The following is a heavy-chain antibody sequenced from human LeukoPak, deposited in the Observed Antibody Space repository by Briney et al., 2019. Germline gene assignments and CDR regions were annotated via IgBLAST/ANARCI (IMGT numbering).Heavy chain of an antibody. CDR1: GFTFSSYA. V-gene: IGHV3-23*01. D-gene: IGHD6-13*01. Sequence: GGSLRLSCAASGFTFSSYAMSWVRQAPGKGLEWVSAISGSGGSTYYADSVEGRFTISRDNSKNTLYLQMNSLRAEDTAVYYCAKAIAAAGYYYYGMDVWGQGTTVTVSS. CDR2: ISGSGGST. CDR3: AKAIAAAGYYYYGMDV. J-gene: IGHJ6*02.